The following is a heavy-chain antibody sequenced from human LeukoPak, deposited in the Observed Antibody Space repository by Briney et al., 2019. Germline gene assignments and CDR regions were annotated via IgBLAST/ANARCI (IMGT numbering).Heavy chain of an antibody. J-gene: IGHJ4*02. V-gene: IGHV1-58*02. Sequence: ASVKVSCKASGFTFTNSAMQWVRQARGQRLEWIGWIVVGSGNTNSAQKFQERVTITRDMSTSTAYMELSSLRSEDTAVYYCARDRGSGWYYDYWGQGTLVTVSS. CDR1: GFTFTNSA. CDR3: ARDRGSGWYYDY. CDR2: IVVGSGNT. D-gene: IGHD6-19*01.